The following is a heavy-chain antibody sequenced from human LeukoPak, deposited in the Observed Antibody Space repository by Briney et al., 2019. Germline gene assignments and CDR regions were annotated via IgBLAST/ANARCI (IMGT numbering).Heavy chain of an antibody. V-gene: IGHV1-8*02. CDR1: GYTFTGYY. J-gene: IGHJ4*02. D-gene: IGHD3-10*01. CDR2: MNPNSGNT. CDR3: ARGGNYYGSGSYSPN. Sequence: GASVKVSCKASGYTFTGYYMHWVRQAPGQGLEWMGWMNPNSGNTGYAQKFQGRVTMTRNTSISTAYMELSSLRSEDTAVYYCARGGNYYGSGSYSPNWGQGTLVTVSS.